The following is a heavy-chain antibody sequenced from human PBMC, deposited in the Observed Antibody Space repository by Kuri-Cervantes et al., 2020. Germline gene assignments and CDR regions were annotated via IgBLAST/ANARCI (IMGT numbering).Heavy chain of an antibody. CDR3: ARDRSTWDSSSWYRGLWDYYYGMDV. V-gene: IGHV3-7*01. CDR1: GFTFSSYC. D-gene: IGHD6-13*01. Sequence: GGSLRLSCAASGFTFSSYCMSWVRQAPGKGLEWVANIKQDGSEKYYVDSVKGRFTISRDNAKNSLYLQMNSLRAEDTAVYYCARDRSTWDSSSWYRGLWDYYYGMDVWGQGTTVTVSS. CDR2: IKQDGSEK. J-gene: IGHJ6*02.